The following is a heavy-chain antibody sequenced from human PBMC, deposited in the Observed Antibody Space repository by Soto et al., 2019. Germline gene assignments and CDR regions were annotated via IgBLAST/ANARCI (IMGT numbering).Heavy chain of an antibody. J-gene: IGHJ4*02. D-gene: IGHD4-17*01. CDR1: GFTFSSYA. V-gene: IGHV3-23*01. Sequence: GGSLRLSCAASGFTFSSYAMSWVRQAPGKRLEWVSAISGSGGSTYYADSVKGRFTISRDNSKNTLYLQMNSLRAEDTAVYYCAKCPRLRNISYFDYWGQGALVTVSS. CDR3: AKCPRLRNISYFDY. CDR2: ISGSGGST.